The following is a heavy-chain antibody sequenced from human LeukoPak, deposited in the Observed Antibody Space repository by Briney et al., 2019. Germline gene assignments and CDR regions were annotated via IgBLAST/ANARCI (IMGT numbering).Heavy chain of an antibody. CDR2: ISAYNGNT. V-gene: IGHV1-18*01. CDR3: ARDRRVWSGYYPFDY. Sequence: ASVKVSCKASGYTFTSYGISWVRQAPGRGLEWMGWISAYNGNTNYAQKLQGRVTMTTDTSTSTAYMELRSLRSDDTAVYYCARDRRVWSGYYPFDYWGQGTLVTVSS. D-gene: IGHD3-3*01. J-gene: IGHJ4*02. CDR1: GYTFTSYG.